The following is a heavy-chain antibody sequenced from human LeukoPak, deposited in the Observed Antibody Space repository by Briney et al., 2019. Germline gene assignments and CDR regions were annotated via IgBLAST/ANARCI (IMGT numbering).Heavy chain of an antibody. D-gene: IGHD6-13*01. CDR3: ARYSSSWYLYDY. CDR1: GYTFTTYG. J-gene: IGHJ4*02. V-gene: IGHV1-18*01. Sequence: GASVKVSCKASGYTFTTYGMTWVRQAPGQGLQWMGIIAYNGNTYYAENLQGRVTMTTDSSTNTAYMELGNLRSDDTAVYYCARYSSSWYLYDYWGQGTLVTVSS. CDR2: IIAYNGNT.